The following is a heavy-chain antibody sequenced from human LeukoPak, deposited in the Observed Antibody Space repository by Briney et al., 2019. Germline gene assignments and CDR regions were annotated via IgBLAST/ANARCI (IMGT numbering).Heavy chain of an antibody. J-gene: IGHJ5*02. CDR1: GYSFTSYW. CDR2: IYPGDSDT. CDR3: ASTRRGYDILTGYYESWFDP. V-gene: IGHV5-51*01. Sequence: GESLKISCKGSGYSFTSYWIGWVRQMPGKGLEWMGIIYPGDSDTRYSPSFRGQVTISADKSISTAYLQWSSLKASDTAMYYCASTRRGYDILTGYYESWFDPWGQGTLVTVSS. D-gene: IGHD3-9*01.